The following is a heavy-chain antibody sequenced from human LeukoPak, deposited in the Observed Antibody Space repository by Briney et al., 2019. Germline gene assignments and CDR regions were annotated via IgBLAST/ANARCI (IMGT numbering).Heavy chain of an antibody. V-gene: IGHV4-34*01. CDR2: INHSGST. CDR3: ASGARLPRIFDI. Sequence: PSETLSLTCALYSVSFSGYYWTWIRQPPGKGLEWIGEINHSGSTNYSPSLKSRVTISLDTSKNQFSLKLTSVTAADTAVYYCASGARLPRIFDIWGEGAIV. CDR1: SVSFSGYY. J-gene: IGHJ3*02.